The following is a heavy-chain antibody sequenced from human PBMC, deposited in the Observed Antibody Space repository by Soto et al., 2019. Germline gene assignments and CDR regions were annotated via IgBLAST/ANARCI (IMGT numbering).Heavy chain of an antibody. CDR1: GGSISSYY. CDR3: ARAVVPAAIRGGHFDY. D-gene: IGHD2-2*01. CDR2: IYYSGST. J-gene: IGHJ4*02. Sequence: SETLSLTCTVSGGSISSYYWSWIRQPPGKGLEWIGYIYYSGSTNYNPSLKSRVTISVDTSKNQFSLKLSSVTAADTAVYYCARAVVPAAIRGGHFDYWGQGTLVTVSS. V-gene: IGHV4-59*01.